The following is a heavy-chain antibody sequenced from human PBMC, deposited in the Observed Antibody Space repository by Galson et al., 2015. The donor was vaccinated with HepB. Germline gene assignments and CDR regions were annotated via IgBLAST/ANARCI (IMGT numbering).Heavy chain of an antibody. V-gene: IGHV3-48*03. Sequence: SLRLSCAASGFTFSSYEMNWVRQAPGKGLEWVSYISSSGSTIYYADSVKGRFTISRDNAKNSLYLQMNSLRAEDTAVYYCAREQAGNMGDYWGQGTLVTVSS. CDR1: GFTFSSYE. D-gene: IGHD6-13*01. CDR2: ISSSGSTI. J-gene: IGHJ4*02. CDR3: AREQAGNMGDY.